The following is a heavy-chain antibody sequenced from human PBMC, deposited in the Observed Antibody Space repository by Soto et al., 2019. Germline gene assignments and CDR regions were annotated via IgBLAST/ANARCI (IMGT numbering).Heavy chain of an antibody. Sequence: QVQLVESGGGVVQPGRSLRLSCAASGFTFSSYGMHWVRQAPGKGLEWVAVISYDGSNKYYGDSVKGRFTISRDNSKNTLYLQMNSLRAEDTAVYYCAKDGMVTTAVDYYYYGMDVWGQGTTVTVSS. CDR1: GFTFSSYG. J-gene: IGHJ6*02. CDR3: AKDGMVTTAVDYYYYGMDV. CDR2: ISYDGSNK. D-gene: IGHD4-17*01. V-gene: IGHV3-30*18.